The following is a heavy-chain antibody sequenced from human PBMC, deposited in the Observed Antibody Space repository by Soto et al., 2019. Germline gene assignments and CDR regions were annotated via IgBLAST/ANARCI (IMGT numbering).Heavy chain of an antibody. D-gene: IGHD2-21*02. Sequence: QVQLQESGPGLVKPSQTLSLTCTVSGGSISSGGYYWSWIRQHPGKGLEWIGYIYYTGSTYYNPSLKSRVTISVDTSKNQFSLKLSSVTAADTAVYYCATVEDCGGDCPIEAFEIRGQGTMVTVSS. V-gene: IGHV4-31*03. CDR3: ATVEDCGGDCPIEAFEI. CDR1: GGSISSGGYY. CDR2: IYYTGST. J-gene: IGHJ3*02.